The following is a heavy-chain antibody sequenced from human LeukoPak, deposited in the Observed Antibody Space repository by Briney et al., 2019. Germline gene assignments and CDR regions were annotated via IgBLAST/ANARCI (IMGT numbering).Heavy chain of an antibody. CDR1: GGSISSYY. V-gene: IGHV4-59*01. J-gene: IGHJ4*02. CDR3: ARLRRDGYNPDDY. CDR2: IYNSGST. D-gene: IGHD5-24*01. Sequence: SETLSLTCTVSGGSISSYYWSWIRQPPGKGLEWIGYIYNSGSTSYSPSLKSRVTISVDTSKNQFSLRLTSVTAADTAVYYCARLRRDGYNPDDYWGQGTLVTVSS.